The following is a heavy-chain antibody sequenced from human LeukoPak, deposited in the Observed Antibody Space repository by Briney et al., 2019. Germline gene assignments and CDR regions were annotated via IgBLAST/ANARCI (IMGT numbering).Heavy chain of an antibody. V-gene: IGHV4-59*01. CDR3: ARGGYYYYGMDV. CDR1: GGSISSYY. J-gene: IGHJ6*02. Sequence: SETLSLICTVSGGSISSYYWSWIRQPPGKGLEWIGYIYYSGSTNYNPSLKSRVTISVDTSKNQFSLKLSSVTAADTAVYYCARGGYYYYGMDVWGQGTTVTVSS. CDR2: IYYSGST.